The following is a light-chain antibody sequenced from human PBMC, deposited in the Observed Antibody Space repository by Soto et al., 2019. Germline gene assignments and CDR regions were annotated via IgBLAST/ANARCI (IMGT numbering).Light chain of an antibody. J-gene: IGLJ2*01. Sequence: QSALTQPASVSGSPGQSVTISCTGSSSDVGTYDLVSWYQQHPGKAPKILIYEGTKRPSGVSNRFSGSKSGNTASLTISGLQAEDEADYYCSSYINSITFVVFGGGTKLTVL. CDR3: SSYINSITFVV. V-gene: IGLV2-14*02. CDR1: SSDVGTYDL. CDR2: EGT.